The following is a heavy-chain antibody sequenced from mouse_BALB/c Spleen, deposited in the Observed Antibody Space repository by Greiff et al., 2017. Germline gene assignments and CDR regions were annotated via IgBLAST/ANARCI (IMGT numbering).Heavy chain of an antibody. CDR1: GFSLTGYG. D-gene: IGHD1-1*01. V-gene: IGHV2-6-7*01. CDR2: IWGDGST. CDR3: ARDQYYGSSYDAMDY. Sequence: VQLVESGPGLVAPSQSLSITCTVSGFSLTGYGVNWVRQPPGKGLEWLGMIWGDGSTDYNSALKSRLSISKDNSKSQVFLKMNSLQTDDTARYYCARDQYYGSSYDAMDYWGQGTSVTVSS. J-gene: IGHJ4*01.